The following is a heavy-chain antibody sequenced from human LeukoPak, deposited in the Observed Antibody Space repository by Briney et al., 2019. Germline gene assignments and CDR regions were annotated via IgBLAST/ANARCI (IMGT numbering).Heavy chain of an antibody. D-gene: IGHD6-13*01. Sequence: SETLSLTCTVSGGSISSGDYYWSWIRQPPGKGLEWIGYIYYSGSTYYNPSLKSRVTISVDTSKNQFSLKLSSVTAADTAVYYCAGSVSSSWSPLDYWGQGTLVTVSS. CDR3: AGSVSSSWSPLDY. V-gene: IGHV4-30-4*01. CDR1: GGSISSGDYY. CDR2: IYYSGST. J-gene: IGHJ4*02.